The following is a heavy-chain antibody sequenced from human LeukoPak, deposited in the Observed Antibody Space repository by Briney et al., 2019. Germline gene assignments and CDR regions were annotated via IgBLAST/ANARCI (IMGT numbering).Heavy chain of an antibody. CDR3: AKTDTAMVTFDY. V-gene: IGHV3-23*01. D-gene: IGHD5-18*01. CDR2: ISGSGGST. Sequence: GGSLRLSCAASGFTVSSNYMSWVRQAPGKGLEWVSAISGSGGSTYYADSVKGRFTISRDNSKNTLYLQMNSLRAEDTAVYYCAKTDTAMVTFDYWGQGTLVTVSS. CDR1: GFTVSSNY. J-gene: IGHJ4*02.